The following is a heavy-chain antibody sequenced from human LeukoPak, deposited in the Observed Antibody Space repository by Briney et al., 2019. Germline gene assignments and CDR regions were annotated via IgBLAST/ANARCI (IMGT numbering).Heavy chain of an antibody. CDR1: GGSITSSYY. D-gene: IGHD2-15*01. Sequence: SETLSLTCSVSGGSITSSYYWVWIRQPPGKGLEWIGSMYYSGNIHYNPSLKSRVTISVDTSENQFSLKLSSVTAADTAVYYCARALVVAATLDYWGQGTLVTVSS. CDR3: ARALVVAATLDY. J-gene: IGHJ4*02. CDR2: MYYSGNI. V-gene: IGHV4-39*07.